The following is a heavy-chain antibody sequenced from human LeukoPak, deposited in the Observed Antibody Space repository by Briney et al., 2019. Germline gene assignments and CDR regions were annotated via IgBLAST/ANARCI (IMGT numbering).Heavy chain of an antibody. D-gene: IGHD1-26*01. Sequence: TGGSLRLSCAASGFTLNSYWMSWVRLAPGKGLEWVANINQDGSEKYYVDSVKGRFTISRDNAKNSLYLQMNSLRAEDTAVYCCARGGAGSGSFDYWGQGSLVTVSS. CDR3: ARGGAGSGSFDY. CDR1: GFTLNSYW. CDR2: INQDGSEK. J-gene: IGHJ4*02. V-gene: IGHV3-7*01.